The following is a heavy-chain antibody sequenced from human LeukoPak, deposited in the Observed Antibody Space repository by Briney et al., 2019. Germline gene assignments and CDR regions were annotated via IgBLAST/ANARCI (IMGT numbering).Heavy chain of an antibody. D-gene: IGHD3-16*01. CDR1: GGSISSGDYY. J-gene: IGHJ4*02. Sequence: PSETLSLTCTVSGGSISSGDYYWSWIRQPPGKGLEWIGYIYYSRSTYYNPSLKSRVTISVDTSKNQFSLKLSSVTAADTAVYYCARVSNLGDFDYWGQGTLVTVSS. CDR3: ARVSNLGDFDY. V-gene: IGHV4-30-4*01. CDR2: IYYSRST.